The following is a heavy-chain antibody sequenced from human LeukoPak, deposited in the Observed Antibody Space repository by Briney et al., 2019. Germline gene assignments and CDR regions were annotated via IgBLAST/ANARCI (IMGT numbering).Heavy chain of an antibody. V-gene: IGHV3-48*03. D-gene: IGHD6-19*01. J-gene: IGHJ4*02. Sequence: SGGSLRLSCAASGSTFSSYEMNWVRQAPGKGLEWVSYISSGSTIYDADSVKGRFTISRDNAKNSLYLQMNSLRAEDTAVYYCARESIAVAGAPFDYWGQGTLVTVSS. CDR1: GSTFSSYE. CDR3: ARESIAVAGAPFDY. CDR2: ISSGSTI.